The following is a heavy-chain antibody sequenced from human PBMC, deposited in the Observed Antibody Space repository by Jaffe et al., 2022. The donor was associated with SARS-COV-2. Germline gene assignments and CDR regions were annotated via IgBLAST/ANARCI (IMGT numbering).Heavy chain of an antibody. V-gene: IGHV4-31*03. CDR2: IYYSGST. D-gene: IGHD3-22*01. J-gene: IGHJ6*02. CDR3: ARDRVVTPLYGMDV. CDR1: GGSISSGGYY. Sequence: QVQLQESGPGLVKPSQTLSLTCTVSGGSISSGGYYWSWIRQHPGKGLEWIGYIYYSGSTYYNPSLKSRVTISVDTSKNQFSLKLSSVTAADTAVYYCARDRVVTPLYGMDVWGQGTTVTVSS.